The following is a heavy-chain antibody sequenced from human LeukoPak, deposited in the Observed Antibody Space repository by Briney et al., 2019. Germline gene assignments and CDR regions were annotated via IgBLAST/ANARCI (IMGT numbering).Heavy chain of an antibody. CDR1: GFTVSSSY. CDR3: ARVKAGYYYYMDV. J-gene: IGHJ6*03. V-gene: IGHV3-53*01. Sequence: GGSLRLSCAASGFTVSSSYMSWVRQAPGKGLEWVSVIYSGGSTYYADSVMGRFTISRDNSKNTLYLQMNSLRAEDTAVYYCARVKAGYYYYMDVWGQGTTVTVSS. D-gene: IGHD3-10*01. CDR2: IYSGGST.